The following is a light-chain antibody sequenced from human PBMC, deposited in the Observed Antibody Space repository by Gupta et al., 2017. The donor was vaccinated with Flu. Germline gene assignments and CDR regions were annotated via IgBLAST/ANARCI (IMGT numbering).Light chain of an antibody. CDR1: QGINRW. J-gene: IGKJ2*01. CDR2: GAS. CDR3: QQANTLPYT. V-gene: IGKV1-12*01. Sequence: DTQLTQSPSSVSASVGDRVTITCRASQGINRWLAWFQQKPGKAPRLLIYGASRVQSGVPSRFSGSASATXFTLTIXILPPEDFATYYCQQANTLPYTFGXGTKMEI.